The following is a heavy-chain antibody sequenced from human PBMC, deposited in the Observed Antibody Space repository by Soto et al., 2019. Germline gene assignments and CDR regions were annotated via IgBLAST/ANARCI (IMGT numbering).Heavy chain of an antibody. Sequence: LRLSCAASGSTFSTYPMSWVRQAPGKGLEWVSGISGSGISTYYTDSVKGRFTISRDNSKNTVFLQMNSLRDEDTAVYYCVKPPVITASYYYYDMDVWGQGTTVTVSS. CDR1: GSTFSTYP. CDR3: VKPPVITASYYYYDMDV. J-gene: IGHJ6*01. D-gene: IGHD4-4*01. CDR2: ISGSGIST. V-gene: IGHV3-23*01.